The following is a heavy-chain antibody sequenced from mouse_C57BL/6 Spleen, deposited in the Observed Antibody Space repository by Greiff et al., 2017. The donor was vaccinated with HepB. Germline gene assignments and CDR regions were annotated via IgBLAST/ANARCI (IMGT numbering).Heavy chain of an antibody. D-gene: IGHD1-1*01. Sequence: VQLVESGAELARPGASVKLSCKASGYTFTSYGISWVKQRTGQGLEWIGEIYPRSGNTYYNEKFKGKATLIADKSSSTAYMELRSLTSEDSAVYFCALYYGSHQAWFAYWGQGTLVTVSA. CDR2: IYPRSGNT. CDR1: GYTFTSYG. J-gene: IGHJ3*01. V-gene: IGHV1-81*01. CDR3: ALYYGSHQAWFAY.